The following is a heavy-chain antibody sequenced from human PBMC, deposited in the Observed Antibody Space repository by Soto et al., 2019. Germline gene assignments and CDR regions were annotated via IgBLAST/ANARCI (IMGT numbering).Heavy chain of an antibody. J-gene: IGHJ1*01. V-gene: IGHV4-39*02. CDR2: IYYSGAT. D-gene: IGHD1-26*01. CDR3: ARLAYSGYLQT. Sequence: SETLSLTCDVSGGSISTSSYYWGWIRQPPGKGLEWIASIYYSGATYYNPSLQSRVTISVDTSNNRFSLTLSSLTAADTAVYFCARLAYSGYLQTWGQGSLVTV. CDR1: GGSISTSSYY.